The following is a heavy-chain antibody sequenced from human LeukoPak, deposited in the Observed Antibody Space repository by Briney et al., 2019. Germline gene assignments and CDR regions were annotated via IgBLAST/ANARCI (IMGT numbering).Heavy chain of an antibody. CDR3: AKDRTVAEVDY. CDR1: GFTFSSYA. Sequence: PGGSLRLSCAASGFTFSSYAMHWVRQALGKGLEWVAVISYDGSNKYYADSVKGRFTISRDNSKNTLYLQMNSLRAEDTAVYYCAKDRTVAEVDYWGQGTLVTVSS. V-gene: IGHV3-30*04. D-gene: IGHD4-23*01. CDR2: ISYDGSNK. J-gene: IGHJ4*02.